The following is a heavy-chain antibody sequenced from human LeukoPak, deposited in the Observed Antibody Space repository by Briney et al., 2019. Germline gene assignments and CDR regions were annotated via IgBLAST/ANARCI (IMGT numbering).Heavy chain of an antibody. Sequence: GGSLRLSCAASGFTVSSNYMSWVRQAPGKGLEWVSVIYSGGSTYYADSVKGRFTISRDNSKNTLYLQMNGLRAEDTAVYYCARGRERWLPLDVWGKGTTVTVPS. CDR1: GFTVSSNY. CDR2: IYSGGST. V-gene: IGHV3-53*01. CDR3: ARGRERWLPLDV. J-gene: IGHJ6*04. D-gene: IGHD5-24*01.